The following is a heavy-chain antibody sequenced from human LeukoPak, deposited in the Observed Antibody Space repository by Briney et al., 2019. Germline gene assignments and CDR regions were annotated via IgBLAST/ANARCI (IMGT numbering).Heavy chain of an antibody. V-gene: IGHV3-23*01. J-gene: IGHJ6*03. CDR2: ISGSGGST. CDR3: ARDPVRGVYYYYYYMDV. D-gene: IGHD1-1*01. Sequence: GGSLRLSCAASGFTFSSYAMSWVRQAPGKGLEWVSAISGSGGSTYYADSVKGRFTISRDNSKNTLYLQMNSLRAEDTAVYYCARDPVRGVYYYYYYMDVWGKGTTVTVSS. CDR1: GFTFSSYA.